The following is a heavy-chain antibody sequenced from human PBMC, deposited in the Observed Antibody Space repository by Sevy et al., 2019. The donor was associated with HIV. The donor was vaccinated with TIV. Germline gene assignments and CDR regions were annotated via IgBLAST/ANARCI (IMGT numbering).Heavy chain of an antibody. CDR3: ASPGGYRYGSLLDY. V-gene: IGHV1-2*02. Sequence: ASVKVSCKASGHTFTDFFIHWVRQALGQGLEWMGWINPDSGDPKYAQKFQGRITLTRDTSISTAYMELSTLKSDDTAVYYCASPGGYRYGSLLDYWGQGTLVTVSS. CDR2: INPDSGDP. CDR1: GHTFTDFF. J-gene: IGHJ4*02. D-gene: IGHD5-18*01.